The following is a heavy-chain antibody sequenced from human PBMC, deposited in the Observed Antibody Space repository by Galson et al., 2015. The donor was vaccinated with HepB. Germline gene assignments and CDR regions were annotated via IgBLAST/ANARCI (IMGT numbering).Heavy chain of an antibody. Sequence: SLRLSCAASGFTINNAWMTWVRQAPEKGLEWLGRVRSETDGGTTDYPAPVEGRFTISRDDSKNTLYLQMNSLKTEDTAVYYCVTDRIGRTTTRFDYWGRGTLVPVSS. V-gene: IGHV3-15*01. D-gene: IGHD1-26*01. J-gene: IGHJ4*02. CDR1: GFTINNAW. CDR3: VTDRIGRTTTRFDY. CDR2: VRSETDGGTT.